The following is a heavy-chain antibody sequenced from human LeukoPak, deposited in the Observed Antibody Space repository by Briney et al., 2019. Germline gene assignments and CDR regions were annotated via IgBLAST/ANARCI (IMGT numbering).Heavy chain of an antibody. Sequence: GGSLRLSCGASGFTFSRNGMHWVRQVPGKGLEWVTYIRKDGSDKYYADSVKGRFTISRDSSKNMVYLQMDSLRVEDTALYYCAKDSNWAFDYWDQGTLVRVSS. J-gene: IGHJ4*02. CDR2: IRKDGSDK. V-gene: IGHV3-30*02. CDR1: GFTFSRNG. CDR3: AKDSNWAFDY. D-gene: IGHD3-16*01.